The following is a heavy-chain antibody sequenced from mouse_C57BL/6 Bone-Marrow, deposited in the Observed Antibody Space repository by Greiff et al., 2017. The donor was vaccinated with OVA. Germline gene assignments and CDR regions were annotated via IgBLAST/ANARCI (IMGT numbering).Heavy chain of an antibody. CDR1: GYTFTEYT. V-gene: IGHV1-62-2*01. CDR3: ARHEERRPWFAY. CDR2: FYPGSGSI. Sequence: VKLQESGAELVKPGASVKLSCKASGYTFTEYTIHWVKQRSGQGLEWIEWFYPGSGSIKYNEKFKDKATLTADKSSSTVYMELSRLTSEDSAVYFCARHEERRPWFAYWGQGTLVTVSA. J-gene: IGHJ3*01.